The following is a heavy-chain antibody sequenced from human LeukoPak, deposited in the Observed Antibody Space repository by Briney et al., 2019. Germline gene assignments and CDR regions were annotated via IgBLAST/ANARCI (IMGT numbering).Heavy chain of an antibody. CDR3: ARTAVADSSIYDY. D-gene: IGHD6-19*01. CDR1: GGSISSGGYS. CDR2: IYHSGST. J-gene: IGHJ4*02. Sequence: SETLSLTCAVSGGSISSGGYSWSWIRQPPGKGLEWIGYIYHSGSTYYNPFLKSRVTISVDRSKNQFSLKLSSVTAADTAVYYCARTAVADSSIYDYWGQGTLVTVSS. V-gene: IGHV4-30-2*01.